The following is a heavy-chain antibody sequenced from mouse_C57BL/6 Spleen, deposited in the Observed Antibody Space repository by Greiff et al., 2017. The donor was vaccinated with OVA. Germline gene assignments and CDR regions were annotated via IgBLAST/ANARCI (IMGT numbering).Heavy chain of an antibody. Sequence: VQLQQSGAELVKPGASVKLSCTASGFNIKDYYMHWVKQRTEQGLEWIGRIDPEDGETKYAPNFQGKATITADTSSNTAYLQLSSLTSEDTSVYYCVYYGSSYEDYFDYWGQGTTLTVSS. J-gene: IGHJ2*01. CDR1: GFNIKDYY. CDR3: VYYGSSYEDYFDY. CDR2: IDPEDGET. D-gene: IGHD1-1*01. V-gene: IGHV14-2*01.